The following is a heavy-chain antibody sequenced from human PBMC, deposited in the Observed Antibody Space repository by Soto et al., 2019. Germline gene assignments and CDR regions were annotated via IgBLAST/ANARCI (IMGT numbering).Heavy chain of an antibody. CDR2: IIPIFGTA. CDR1: GGTFSSYA. Sequence: ASVKVSCKASGGTFSSYAISWVRQAPGQGLEWMGGIIPIFGTANYAQKFQGRVTITADKSTSTAYMELSSLRSEDTAVYYCARGRGYCSSTSCYKGYYYYGMDVWGQGTTVTVSS. CDR3: ARGRGYCSSTSCYKGYYYYGMDV. D-gene: IGHD2-2*02. J-gene: IGHJ6*02. V-gene: IGHV1-69*06.